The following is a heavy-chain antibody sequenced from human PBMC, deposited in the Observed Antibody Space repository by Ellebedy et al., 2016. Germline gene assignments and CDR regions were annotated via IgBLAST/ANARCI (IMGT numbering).Heavy chain of an antibody. CDR2: ISGSGGST. D-gene: IGHD4-17*01. CDR1: GFTFSSYA. Sequence: GGSLRLXXAASGFTFSSYAMNWVRQAPGKGLEWVSVISGSGGSTYYADSVKGRFTISRDNSKNTLYLQMNSLRAEDTAVYYCARVPGRSATTVTTVDYWGQGTLVTVSS. V-gene: IGHV3-23*01. J-gene: IGHJ4*02. CDR3: ARVPGRSATTVTTVDY.